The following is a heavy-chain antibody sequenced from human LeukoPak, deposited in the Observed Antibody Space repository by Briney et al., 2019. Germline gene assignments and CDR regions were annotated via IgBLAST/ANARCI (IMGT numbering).Heavy chain of an antibody. CDR1: GGSISSGSYY. J-gene: IGHJ4*02. CDR2: ICYSGST. Sequence: SETLSLTCTVSGGSISSGSYYWSWIRQPPGKGLEWIGYICYSGSTNYNPSLKSRVTISVDTSKNQFSLRLRSVTAADTAVYYCARVTGYMIEDYFDYWGQGTLVTVSS. D-gene: IGHD3-22*01. V-gene: IGHV4-61*01. CDR3: ARVTGYMIEDYFDY.